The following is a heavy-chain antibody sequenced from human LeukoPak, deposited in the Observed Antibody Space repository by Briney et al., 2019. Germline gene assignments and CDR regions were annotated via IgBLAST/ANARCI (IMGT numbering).Heavy chain of an antibody. D-gene: IGHD3-10*01. CDR2: ISSSASII. V-gene: IGHV3-48*03. CDR3: ARERTMYYYGSGSSFFDY. J-gene: IGHJ4*02. CDR1: GFTFSDYE. Sequence: GGSLRLSCAASGFTFSDYEMNWVRQAPGKGLEWVSYISSSASIIYYSDSVKGRFTISRDNAKNSLYLQMNSLRAEDTAVYYCARERTMYYYGSGSSFFDYWGQGTLVTVSS.